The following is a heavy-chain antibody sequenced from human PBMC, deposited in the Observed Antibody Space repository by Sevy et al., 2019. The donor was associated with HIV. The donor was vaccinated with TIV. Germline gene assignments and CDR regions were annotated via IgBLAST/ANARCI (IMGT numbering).Heavy chain of an antibody. CDR1: GFTFSSYS. D-gene: IGHD3-22*01. CDR2: ISSCSSYI. V-gene: IGHV3-21*01. CDR3: ARDPLFPGVVVISHDAFDI. J-gene: IGHJ3*02. Sequence: GGSLRLSCAASGFTFSSYSMNWVRQAPGKGLEWVSSISSCSSYIYYADSVKGRFTISRDNAKNSLYLQMKSLRAEDTAVYYCARDPLFPGVVVISHDAFDIWGQGTMVTVSS.